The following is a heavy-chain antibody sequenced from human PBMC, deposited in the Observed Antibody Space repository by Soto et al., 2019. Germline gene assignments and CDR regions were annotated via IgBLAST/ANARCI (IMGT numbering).Heavy chain of an antibody. D-gene: IGHD4-17*01. CDR1: GFSLSTSGMG. J-gene: IGHJ6*02. CDR3: ALRTGDYPPCYYVYGMDV. CDR2: IYWNDDK. V-gene: IGHV2-5*01. Sequence: SGPKLVNPTQTLTLTCTFSGFSLSTSGMGVGWIRQPPGKALEWLALIYWNDDKRYSPSLKSRLTITKDTSKNQVVLTMTNMDPVDTATYYCALRTGDYPPCYYVYGMDVWGQGTSVTVSS.